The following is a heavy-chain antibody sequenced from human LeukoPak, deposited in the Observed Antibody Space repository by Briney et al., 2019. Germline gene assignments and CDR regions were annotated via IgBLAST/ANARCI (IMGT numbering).Heavy chain of an antibody. V-gene: IGHV4-30-2*01. CDR1: GGSIGSGGYS. J-gene: IGHJ2*01. Sequence: SETLSLTCAVSGGSIGSGGYSWSWIRQPPGKGLEWIGYIYHSGSTYYNPSLKSRVTISVDRSKNQFSLKLSSVTAADTAVYYCARDRRGVPKGNWYFDLWGRGTLVTVSS. CDR2: IYHSGST. D-gene: IGHD2-2*01. CDR3: ARDRRGVPKGNWYFDL.